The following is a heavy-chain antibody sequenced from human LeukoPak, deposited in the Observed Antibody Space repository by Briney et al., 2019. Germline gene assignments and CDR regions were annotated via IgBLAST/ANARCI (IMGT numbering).Heavy chain of an antibody. V-gene: IGHV3-48*01. CDR1: GFTFSSYS. D-gene: IGHD5-12*01. CDR3: ARDLDLSGGYDSYFDY. Sequence: PGGFLRLSCAASGFTFSSYSMNWVRQAPGKGLEWVSYISSSSSTIYYADSVKGRFTISRDNAKNTLYLQMNSLRAEDTAVYYCARDLDLSGGYDSYFDYWGQGTLVTVSS. J-gene: IGHJ4*02. CDR2: ISSSSSTI.